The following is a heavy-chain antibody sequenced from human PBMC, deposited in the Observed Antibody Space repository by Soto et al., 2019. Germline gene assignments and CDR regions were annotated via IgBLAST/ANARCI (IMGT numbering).Heavy chain of an antibody. CDR2: IYYSGST. Sequence: SETLSLSCTVSGGSISSYYWSWIRQPPGKGLEWIGYIYYSGSTNYNPSLKSRVTISVDTSKNQFSLKLSSVTAADTAVYYCARVGGGSYYDYYYHYGMAVWGQGTTVTVSS. J-gene: IGHJ6*02. CDR3: ARVGGGSYYDYYYHYGMAV. CDR1: GGSISSYY. D-gene: IGHD1-26*01. V-gene: IGHV4-59*01.